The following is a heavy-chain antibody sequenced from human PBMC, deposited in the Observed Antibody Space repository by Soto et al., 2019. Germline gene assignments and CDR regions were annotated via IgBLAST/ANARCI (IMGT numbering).Heavy chain of an antibody. D-gene: IGHD6-13*01. V-gene: IGHV3-23*01. J-gene: IGHJ3*01. CDR1: GFTFSSYA. CDR2: ISGSGGST. Sequence: PGGSLRLSCAASGFTFSSYAMSWVRQAPGKGLEWVSAISGSGGSTYYADSVKGRFTISRDNSKNTLYLQINSLRAEDSALYYCAKTHYSSTWGDAFDVWGQGTLVTVSS. CDR3: AKTHYSSTWGDAFDV.